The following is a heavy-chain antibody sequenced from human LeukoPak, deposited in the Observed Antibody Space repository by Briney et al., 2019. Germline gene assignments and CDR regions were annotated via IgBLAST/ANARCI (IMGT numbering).Heavy chain of an antibody. J-gene: IGHJ4*02. CDR1: GGSFSGYY. CDR2: INHSGST. Sequence: SETLSLTCAVYGGSFSGYYWSWIRQPPGKGLEWIGEINHSGSTNYNPSLKSRVTISVDTSKNQFSLKLSSVTAADTAVYYCARRVSGSARSAPYYDYVWGSYRYIDYFDYWGQGTLVTVSS. D-gene: IGHD3-16*02. CDR3: ARRVSGSARSAPYYDYVWGSYRYIDYFDY. V-gene: IGHV4-34*01.